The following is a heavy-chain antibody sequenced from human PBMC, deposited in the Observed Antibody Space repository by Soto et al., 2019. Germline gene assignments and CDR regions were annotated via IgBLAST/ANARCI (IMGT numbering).Heavy chain of an antibody. J-gene: IGHJ6*02. CDR1: GGSFSGYY. CDR3: ARRRDYYYGMDV. Sequence: PSETLSLTCAAYGGSFSGYYSSWIRQPPGKGLVWIGEINHSGSTNYNPSLKSRVSISVDTSKKQFSLKLSSVTAADTAVYYCARRRDYYYGMDVWGQGTTVTVSS. CDR2: INHSGST. V-gene: IGHV4-34*01.